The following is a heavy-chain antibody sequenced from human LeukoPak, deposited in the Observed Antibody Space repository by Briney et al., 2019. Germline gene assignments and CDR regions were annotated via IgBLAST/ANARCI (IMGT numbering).Heavy chain of an antibody. Sequence: GGSLRLSYAASGFNFSDYYMSWIRQAPGKGLEWFSYISSRGGSIYYADSVKSRFTISSDNDKNSLYVQITSLSAEDTAVYYCARDLTVKITSGFDICGQGTMVTVCS. CDR1: GFNFSDYY. J-gene: IGHJ3*02. CDR2: ISSRGGSI. D-gene: IGHD1-26*01. V-gene: IGHV3-11*04. CDR3: ARDLTVKITSGFDI.